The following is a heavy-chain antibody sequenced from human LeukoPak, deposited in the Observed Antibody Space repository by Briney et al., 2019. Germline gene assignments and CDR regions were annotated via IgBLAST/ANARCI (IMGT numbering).Heavy chain of an antibody. D-gene: IGHD2-2*01. J-gene: IGHJ5*02. Sequence: ASVKVSCKASGYTFTSYGISWVRQAPGQGLEWMGWISAYNGNTNYAQKLQGRVTMTPDTSTSTAYMELRSLRSDDTAVYYCARVHCSSTSCDPAPDPWGQGTLVTVSS. V-gene: IGHV1-18*01. CDR3: ARVHCSSTSCDPAPDP. CDR2: ISAYNGNT. CDR1: GYTFTSYG.